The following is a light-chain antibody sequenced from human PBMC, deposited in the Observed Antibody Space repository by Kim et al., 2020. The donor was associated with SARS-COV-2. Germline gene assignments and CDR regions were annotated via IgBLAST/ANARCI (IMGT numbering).Light chain of an antibody. CDR3: SSRDTTGSHVV. Sequence: SSELTQDPAVSVVLGQTVRITCQGDSLTSYYASWYHQKPGQAPLLVFYGKNSRPSGIPDRFSGSNSGSTASLTIAGAQAADEGDYFCSSRDTTGSHVVFGGGTQLTVL. V-gene: IGLV3-19*01. CDR1: SLTSYY. CDR2: GKN. J-gene: IGLJ3*02.